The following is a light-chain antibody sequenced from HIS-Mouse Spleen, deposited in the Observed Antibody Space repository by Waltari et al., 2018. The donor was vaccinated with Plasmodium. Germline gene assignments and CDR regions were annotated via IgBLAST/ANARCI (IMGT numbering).Light chain of an antibody. CDR3: QAWDSSTVV. J-gene: IGLJ2*01. V-gene: IGLV3-21*01. CDR2: QDS. CDR1: NIGSKS. Sequence: SYVLTPPPSVSVAPGQTARITCGGNNIGSKSVHWYQQKPGQSPVLVIYQDSKRPSGIPGQSAGYNAANAATLTISGTQAMDEADYYCQAWDSSTVVFGGGTKLTVL.